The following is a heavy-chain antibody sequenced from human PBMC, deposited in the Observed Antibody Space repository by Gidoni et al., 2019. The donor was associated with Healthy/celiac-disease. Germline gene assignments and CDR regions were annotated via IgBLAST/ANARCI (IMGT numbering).Heavy chain of an antibody. Sequence: QVQLVQSGAEVKKPGASVKVSCKASGYTFTSYDINWVRQATGQGLEWMGWMNPNSGNTGYAQKFQGRVTMTRNTSISTAYMELSSLRSEDTAVYYCARGGYCSSTSCYIDDWFDPWGQGTLVTVSS. D-gene: IGHD2-2*02. CDR2: MNPNSGNT. V-gene: IGHV1-8*01. J-gene: IGHJ5*02. CDR1: GYTFTSYD. CDR3: ARGGYCSSTSCYIDDWFDP.